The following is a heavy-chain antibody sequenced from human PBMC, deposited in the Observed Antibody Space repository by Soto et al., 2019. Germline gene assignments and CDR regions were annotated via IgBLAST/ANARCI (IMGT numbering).Heavy chain of an antibody. CDR1: GFTFSRSG. V-gene: IGHV3-30*18. D-gene: IGHD3-3*01. Sequence: QVQLVESGGGVVQPGRSLRLSCAASGFTFSRSGMHWVRQAPGKGLEWVAVISYDGSNKYYADSVKGRFTISRDNSKNTLYLQMNSLRAEDTAVYYCAKAGGGVFLSDFWGQGTLVTVSS. CDR3: AKAGGGVFLSDF. CDR2: ISYDGSNK. J-gene: IGHJ4*02.